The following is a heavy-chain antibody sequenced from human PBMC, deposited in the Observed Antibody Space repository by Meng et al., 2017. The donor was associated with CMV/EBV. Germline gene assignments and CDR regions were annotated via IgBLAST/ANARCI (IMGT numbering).Heavy chain of an antibody. CDR2: INDSGST. CDR3: ARGRPPGYSYGGYFDY. Sequence: YGWSVSGYYWSWSRQPPGKGLEWSGEINDSGSTNYDPSLKSRVTISVDTSKNQFALKLSYVTAADTAVYYCARGRPPGYSYGGYFDYWGQGTLVTVSS. V-gene: IGHV4-34*01. D-gene: IGHD5-18*01. J-gene: IGHJ4*02. CDR1: GWSVSGYY.